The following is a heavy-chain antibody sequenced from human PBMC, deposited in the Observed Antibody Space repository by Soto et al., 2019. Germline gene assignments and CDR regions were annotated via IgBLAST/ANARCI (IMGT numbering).Heavy chain of an antibody. Sequence: SVKVSCKASGGTFNKFAFSWVRQAPGQGFEWMGGIIPVFRSANYAQRFRGRITITADEYTSTVYLYLNDLRSDDTAVYYCARRYCASDNCPLFYYFVDLWGLGTTVTVSS. V-gene: IGHV1-69*13. D-gene: IGHD2-21*02. CDR2: IIPVFRSA. CDR1: GGTFNKFA. J-gene: IGHJ6*02. CDR3: ARRYCASDNCPLFYYFVDL.